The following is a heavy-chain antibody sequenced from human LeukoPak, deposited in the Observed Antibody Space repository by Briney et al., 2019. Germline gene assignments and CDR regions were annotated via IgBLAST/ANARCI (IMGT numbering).Heavy chain of an antibody. J-gene: IGHJ4*02. CDR2: INHSGST. CDR1: GGSFSGYY. V-gene: IGHV4-34*01. D-gene: IGHD6-19*01. Sequence: PSETLSLTCAVYGGSFSGYYWSWIRQPPGKGLEWIGEINHSGSTNYNPSLRSRVTISVDTSKNQFSLKLSSVTAADTAVYYCARGESSGWPRVDYWGQGTLVTVSS. CDR3: ARGESSGWPRVDY.